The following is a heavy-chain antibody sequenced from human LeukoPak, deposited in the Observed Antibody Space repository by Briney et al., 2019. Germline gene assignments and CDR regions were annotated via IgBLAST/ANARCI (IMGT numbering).Heavy chain of an antibody. D-gene: IGHD1/OR15-1a*01. V-gene: IGHV4-4*07. CDR3: ARDRGFQADNNKWHAWYDP. CDR1: GVSVSGYY. CDR2: IYGSGDT. J-gene: IGHJ5*02. Sequence: SETLSLTCSVSGVSVSGYYWSWIRQTAGKGLEGIGHIYGSGDTNYNPSLQSRVTLLVDTSKNQVSLRLRSVTDADTALYYCARDRGFQADNNKWHAWYDPWGQGTLVTVSS.